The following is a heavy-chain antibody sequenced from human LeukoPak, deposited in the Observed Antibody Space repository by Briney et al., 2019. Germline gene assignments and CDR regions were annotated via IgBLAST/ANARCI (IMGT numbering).Heavy chain of an antibody. CDR2: INPKSGDT. J-gene: IGHJ4*02. D-gene: IGHD6-19*01. Sequence: ASVKVSCKASGYTFTGYYIHWVRQAPGQGLEWMGWINPKSGDTNYAQKFQASVTMTRNTSISTAHLELSRLRSDDTAVFYCARGGIIVPGPHRGMTDYWGQGTLVTVSS. CDR3: ARGGIIVPGPHRGMTDY. CDR1: GYTFTGYY. V-gene: IGHV1-2*02.